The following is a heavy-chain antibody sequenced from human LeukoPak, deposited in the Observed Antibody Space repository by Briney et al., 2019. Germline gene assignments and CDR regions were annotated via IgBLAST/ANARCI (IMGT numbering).Heavy chain of an antibody. J-gene: IGHJ4*02. D-gene: IGHD1-14*01. CDR2: VYVSGST. Sequence: SETLSLTCTVSHDSISNYYWSWIRQPPGKGLEWIGYVYVSGSTNYNPSLKSRVAMSLDTSKNQFALQLRSLTAADTAVYFCARQRPPEDGYDNWGQGTLVTVSS. V-gene: IGHV4-59*01. CDR3: ARQRPPEDGYDN. CDR1: HDSISNYY.